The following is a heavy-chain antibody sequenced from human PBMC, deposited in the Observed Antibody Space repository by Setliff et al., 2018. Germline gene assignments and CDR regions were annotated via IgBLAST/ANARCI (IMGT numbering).Heavy chain of an antibody. CDR3: ARAHTWSLPNDNSGYPGWFDP. J-gene: IGHJ5*02. D-gene: IGHD3-22*01. V-gene: IGHV4-38-2*01. CDR2: IHHSGKA. CDR1: GGGKSRGYY. Sequence: PSETLSLTCAVDGGGKSRGYYWGWIRQPPGKGLEWIVNIHHSGKAYYNPSLKSRVTMSVDTSKNHVSLKLSSVTAADTAVYYCARAHTWSLPNDNSGYPGWFDPWGQGTLVTVSS.